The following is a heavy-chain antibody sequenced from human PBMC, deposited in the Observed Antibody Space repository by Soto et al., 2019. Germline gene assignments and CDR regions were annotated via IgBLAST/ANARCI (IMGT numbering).Heavy chain of an antibody. D-gene: IGHD2-15*01. CDR3: ARAGYCSGGSCYRDNCFDP. CDR1: GGTFSSYA. CDR2: IIPIFGTA. V-gene: IGHV1-69*01. Sequence: QVQLVQSGAEVKKPGSSVKVSCKASGGTFSSYAISWVRQAPGQGLEWMGGIIPIFGTANYAQKFQGRVTITEEESASTAYMELSSLRSEDKAVYSGARAGYCSGGSCYRDNCFDPWGQGTLVTVSS. J-gene: IGHJ5*02.